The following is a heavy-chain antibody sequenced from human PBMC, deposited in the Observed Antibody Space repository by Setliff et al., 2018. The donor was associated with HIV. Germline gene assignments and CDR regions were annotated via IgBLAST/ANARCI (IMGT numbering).Heavy chain of an antibody. J-gene: IGHJ4*02. CDR2: INHSGST. Sequence: SLTCAVYGGSLGGYFWSWVRQPPGKGLEWIGEINHSGSTYYNPSLKSRVTMSVDTSKNQFSLKLTSVTAADTAVYYCARGSDYIWGNYRFPFDYWGQGTLVTVSS. CDR3: ARGSDYIWGNYRFPFDY. V-gene: IGHV4-34*01. CDR1: GGSLGGYF. D-gene: IGHD3-16*02.